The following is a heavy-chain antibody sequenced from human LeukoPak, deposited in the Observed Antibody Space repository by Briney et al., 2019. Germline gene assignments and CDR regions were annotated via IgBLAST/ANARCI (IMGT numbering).Heavy chain of an antibody. CDR1: GYTFSTYY. CDR3: ARNAAAGTWWFDP. V-gene: IGHV1-46*01. D-gene: IGHD6-13*01. CDR2: IIPSDGFT. Sequence: ASVKVSCKASGYTFSTYYVHWVRQAPGQGLEWMGMIIPSDGFTSYAQKFQGRVTMTRDMSTSTVYMELSSLRSDDTAVYYCARNAAAGTWWFDPWGQGTLVTVSS. J-gene: IGHJ5*02.